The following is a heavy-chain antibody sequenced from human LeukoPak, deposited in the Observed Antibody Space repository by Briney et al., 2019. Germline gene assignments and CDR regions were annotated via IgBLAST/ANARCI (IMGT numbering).Heavy chain of an antibody. CDR3: ARHGGGSYSEAWFDP. J-gene: IGHJ5*02. CDR1: GGSISSYY. V-gene: IGHV4-4*09. CDR2: IYTSGST. D-gene: IGHD1-26*01. Sequence: SETLSLTCTVSGGSISSYYWSWIRQPPGKGLEWIGYIYTSGSTNYNPSLKSRVTISVDTSKNQFSLKLSSVTAADTAVYYCARHGGGSYSEAWFDPWGQGTLVTVSS.